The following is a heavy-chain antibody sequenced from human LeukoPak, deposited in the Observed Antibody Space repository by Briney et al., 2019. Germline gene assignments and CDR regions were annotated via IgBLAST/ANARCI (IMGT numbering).Heavy chain of an antibody. V-gene: IGHV3-21*01. D-gene: IGHD3-22*01. CDR3: ARALLAYYDSSVFDY. J-gene: IGHJ4*02. CDR1: GFTFSSYS. Sequence: GRSLRLSCAASGFTFSSYSMNWVRQAPGKGLEWVSSISSSSSYIYYADSVKGRFTISRDNAKNSLYLQMNSLRAEDTAVYYCARALLAYYDSSVFDYWGQGTLVTVSS. CDR2: ISSSSSYI.